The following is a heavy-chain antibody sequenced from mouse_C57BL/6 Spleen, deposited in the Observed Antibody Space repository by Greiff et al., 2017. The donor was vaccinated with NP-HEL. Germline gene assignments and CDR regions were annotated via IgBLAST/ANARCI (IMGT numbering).Heavy chain of an antibody. CDR2: IYPRRGNT. Sequence: VQLKPSGAELARPGASVKLSCKASGYTFTSYGISWVKQRTGQGLEWIGEIYPRRGNTYYNEKFKGKATLTADKSSSTAYMELRSLTSEDSAVYFGAREELDTTHYFDYGGQGTTLTVSS. J-gene: IGHJ2*01. V-gene: IGHV1-81*01. D-gene: IGHD1-1*01. CDR3: AREELDTTHYFDY. CDR1: GYTFTSYG.